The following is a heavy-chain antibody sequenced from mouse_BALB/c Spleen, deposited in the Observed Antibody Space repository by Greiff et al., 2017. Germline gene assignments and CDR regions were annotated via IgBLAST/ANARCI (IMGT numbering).Heavy chain of an antibody. D-gene: IGHD2-14*01. Sequence: QVQLQQSGAELVRPGSSVKISCKASGYAFSSYWMNWVKQRPGQGLEWIGQIYPGDGDTNYNGKFKGKATLTADKSSSTAYMQLSSLTSEDSAVYYCARTRDYRYDEYYFDYWGQGTTLTVSS. V-gene: IGHV1-80*01. J-gene: IGHJ2*01. CDR1: GYAFSSYW. CDR2: IYPGDGDT. CDR3: ARTRDYRYDEYYFDY.